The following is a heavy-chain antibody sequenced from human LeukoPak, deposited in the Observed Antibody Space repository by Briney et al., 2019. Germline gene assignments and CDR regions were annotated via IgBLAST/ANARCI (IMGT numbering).Heavy chain of an antibody. D-gene: IGHD6-19*01. V-gene: IGHV1-69*13. CDR1: GYTFTSYG. CDR2: IIPIFGTA. Sequence: SVKVSCKASGYTFTSYGISWVRQAPGQGLEWMGGIIPIFGTANYAQKFQGRVTITADESTSTAYMELSSLRSEDTAVYYCARSRGWYYFDYWGQGTLVTVSS. J-gene: IGHJ4*02. CDR3: ARSRGWYYFDY.